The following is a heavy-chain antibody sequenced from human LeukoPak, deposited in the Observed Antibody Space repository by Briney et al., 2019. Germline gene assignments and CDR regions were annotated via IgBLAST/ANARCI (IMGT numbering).Heavy chain of an antibody. Sequence: GGSLRLSCAASGFTFSSYSMNWVRQAPGKGLEWVSYISSSSTIYYADSVKGRFTISRDNSKNTLYLQMNSLRAEDTAVYYCARGGTWGSSWLDIDYWGQGTLVTVSS. V-gene: IGHV3-48*01. CDR3: ARGGTWGSSWLDIDY. CDR2: ISSSSTI. J-gene: IGHJ4*02. CDR1: GFTFSSYS. D-gene: IGHD6-13*01.